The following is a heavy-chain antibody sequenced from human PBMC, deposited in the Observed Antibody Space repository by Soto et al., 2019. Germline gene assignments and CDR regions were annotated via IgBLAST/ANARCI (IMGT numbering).Heavy chain of an antibody. Sequence: GXSVKVSCKASGGTFSSYAISWVRQAPGQGLEWMGGIIPIFGTANYAQKFQGRVTITADKSTSTAYMELSSLRSEDTAVYYCERVISGSYYDYWGQGTLVTASS. CDR2: IIPIFGTA. CDR1: GGTFSSYA. J-gene: IGHJ4*02. CDR3: ERVISGSYYDY. V-gene: IGHV1-69*06. D-gene: IGHD1-26*01.